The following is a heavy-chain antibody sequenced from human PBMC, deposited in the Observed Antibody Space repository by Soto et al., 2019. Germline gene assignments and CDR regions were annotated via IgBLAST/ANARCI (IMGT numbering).Heavy chain of an antibody. V-gene: IGHV1-69*02. CDR3: ARGATYYYDSSGYSNWFDP. J-gene: IGHJ5*02. CDR1: GGTFSSYT. D-gene: IGHD3-22*01. Sequence: GASVKVSCKASGGTFSSYTISWVRQAPGQGLEWMGRIIPILGIANYAQKFQGRVTITADKSTSTAYMELSSLRSEDTAVYYCARGATYYYDSSGYSNWFDPWGQGILVTVS. CDR2: IIPILGIA.